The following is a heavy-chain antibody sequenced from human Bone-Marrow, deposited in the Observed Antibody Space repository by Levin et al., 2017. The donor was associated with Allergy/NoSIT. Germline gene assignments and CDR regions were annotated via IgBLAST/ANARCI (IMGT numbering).Heavy chain of an antibody. Sequence: GESLKISCAASGFTLYSYAIHWVRQAPGRGPEWVSSISGSGTTTDYADSVKGRFTISRDNSKNTVYMEMNSLRVDDTALYYCARSKMRCSGGSCYSGFDSWGQGTQVTVSS. J-gene: IGHJ4*02. CDR2: ISGSGTTT. CDR1: GFTLYSYA. V-gene: IGHV3-23*01. D-gene: IGHD2-15*01. CDR3: ARSKMRCSGGSCYSGFDS.